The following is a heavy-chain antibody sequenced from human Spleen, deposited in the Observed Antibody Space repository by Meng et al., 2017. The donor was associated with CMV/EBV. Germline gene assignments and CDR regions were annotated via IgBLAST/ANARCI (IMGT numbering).Heavy chain of an antibody. CDR1: GGPLSRYS. Sequence: SVKVSCKASGGPLSRYSISLERQAPGQGLQWVGGVVPMFSRSEYAQDFQGRVTITTDDSASTAYMELTSLKPEDTAVYYCAASTSVIVSISDSFDIWGQGTMVTVSS. J-gene: IGHJ3*02. CDR3: AASTSVIVSISDSFDI. V-gene: IGHV1-69*05. CDR2: VVPMFSRS. D-gene: IGHD5/OR15-5a*01.